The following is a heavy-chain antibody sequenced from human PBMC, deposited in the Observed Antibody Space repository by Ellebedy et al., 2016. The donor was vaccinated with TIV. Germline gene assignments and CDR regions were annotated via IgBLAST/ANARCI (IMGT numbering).Heavy chain of an antibody. J-gene: IGHJ4*02. CDR2: INHSGST. V-gene: IGHV4-34*01. Sequence: SETLSLXCAVYGGSFSGYYWSWIRQPPGKGLEWIGEINHSGSTDYNPSLKSRVTISVDTSKNQFSLKLSSVTAADTAVYYCARHDFWSGYGDYWGQGTLVTVSS. CDR1: GGSFSGYY. CDR3: ARHDFWSGYGDY. D-gene: IGHD3-3*01.